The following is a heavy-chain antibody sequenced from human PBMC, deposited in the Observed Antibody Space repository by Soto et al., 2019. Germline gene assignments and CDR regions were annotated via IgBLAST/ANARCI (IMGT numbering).Heavy chain of an antibody. Sequence: QVQLQEAGPGLVKPSETLSLTCTVSGGSISSYYWSWIRQPPGKGLEWIGYIYYSGTTNYNPSLKSRVAMSLDTATKRFSLKLRSVTAAETAAYYCASWTTVTTERFDALDIWAHGTMVTVSS. V-gene: IGHV4-59*01. CDR2: IYYSGTT. CDR3: ASWTTVTTERFDALDI. J-gene: IGHJ3*02. CDR1: GGSISSYY. D-gene: IGHD4-17*01.